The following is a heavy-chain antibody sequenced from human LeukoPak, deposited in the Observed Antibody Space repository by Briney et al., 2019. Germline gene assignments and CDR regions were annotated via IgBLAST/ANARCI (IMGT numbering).Heavy chain of an antibody. V-gene: IGHV4-38-2*01. CDR1: GYSISSGYY. CDR2: IYHSGST. CDR3: ARGGFFGSSGYD. J-gene: IGHJ4*02. Sequence: SETLSLICAVSGYSISSGYYWGWIRQPPGKGLEWIGSIYHSGSTYYNPSLKSRVTISVDTSKNQFSLKLSSVIAADTAVYYCARGGFFGSSGYDWGQGTLVTVSS. D-gene: IGHD3-22*01.